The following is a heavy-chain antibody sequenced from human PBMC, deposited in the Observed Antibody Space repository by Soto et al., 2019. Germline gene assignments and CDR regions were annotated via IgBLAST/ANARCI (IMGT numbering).Heavy chain of an antibody. Sequence: ETLSLTCTVSGGSISSYYWSWIRQPPGKGLEWIGYIYYSGSTNYNPSLKSRVTISVDTSKNQFSLKLSSVTAADTAVYYCARVRITIFGVVIMHAFDIWGQGTMVTVSS. V-gene: IGHV4-59*01. J-gene: IGHJ3*02. CDR3: ARVRITIFGVVIMHAFDI. D-gene: IGHD3-3*01. CDR2: IYYSGST. CDR1: GGSISSYY.